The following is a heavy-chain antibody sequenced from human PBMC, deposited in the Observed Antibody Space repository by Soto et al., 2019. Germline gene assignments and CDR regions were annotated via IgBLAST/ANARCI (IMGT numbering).Heavy chain of an antibody. CDR1: GYTFTSYD. Sequence: QVQFVQSGAEVKKPGASVKVSCKTPGYTFTSYDIHWVRQAPGQRLEWMGWINVGNGNTRYSQKFQGRLTLTRDTPGNTADLELNSLISEDTTVYYCATPLYYDDCLDSWGQGTLVTVSP. CDR2: INVGNGNT. J-gene: IGHJ4*02. V-gene: IGHV1-3*01. D-gene: IGHD3-22*01. CDR3: ATPLYYDDCLDS.